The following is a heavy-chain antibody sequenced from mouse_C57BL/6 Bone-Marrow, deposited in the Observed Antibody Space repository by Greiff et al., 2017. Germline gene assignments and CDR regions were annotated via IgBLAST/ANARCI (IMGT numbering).Heavy chain of an antibody. CDR1: GYTFNEYT. CDR2: FYPGSGSI. V-gene: IGHV1-62-2*01. Sequence: VKLVESGAELVKPGASVKLSCKASGYTFNEYTIHWVKQRSGQGLEWIGWFYPGSGSIKYNEKFKDKATLTADKSSSTVYMELSRLTSEDAAVYFCARHGPHDYEFYAMDYWGQGTSVTVSS. J-gene: IGHJ4*01. CDR3: ARHGPHDYEFYAMDY. D-gene: IGHD2-4*01.